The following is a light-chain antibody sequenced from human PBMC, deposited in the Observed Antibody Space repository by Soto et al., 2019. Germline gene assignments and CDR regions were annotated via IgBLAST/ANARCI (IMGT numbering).Light chain of an antibody. Sequence: DIQMTQSPSSLSASVGDRVTITCRASQSVGNYLNWYQQKPGQAPSLVIYAATSLQSGVPTRFSGSGSGTDFTLTISSLQPEDFATYYCQQSYSPLSYTFGQGTKLEIK. V-gene: IGKV1-39*01. CDR3: QQSYSPLSYT. CDR2: AAT. CDR1: QSVGNY. J-gene: IGKJ2*01.